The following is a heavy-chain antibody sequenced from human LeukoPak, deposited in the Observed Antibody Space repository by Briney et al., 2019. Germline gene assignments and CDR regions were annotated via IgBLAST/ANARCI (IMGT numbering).Heavy chain of an antibody. J-gene: IGHJ4*02. CDR3: AREGTAMVSSGY. D-gene: IGHD5-18*01. V-gene: IGHV3-21*01. Sequence: GGSLRLSCAASGFTFSSYSMNWVRQAPGKGLEWVSSISSSSSYIYYADSVKGRFTISRDNAKNSLYLQMNSLRAEDTAVYYCAREGTAMVSSGYWGQGTLVTVSS. CDR2: ISSSSSYI. CDR1: GFTFSSYS.